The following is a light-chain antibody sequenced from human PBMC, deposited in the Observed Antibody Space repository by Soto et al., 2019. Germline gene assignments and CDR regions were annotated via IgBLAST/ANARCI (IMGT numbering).Light chain of an antibody. CDR3: MQATQPTWT. V-gene: IGKV2-24*01. CDR2: KIS. Sequence: DIVMTQTPLSSRVTLGQPASISCRSSQSLVHSDGNTYLNWLHQRPGQPPRLLLYKISNRFFGVQDRFSGSGAGTHFTLTINRVEAEDVGVYYCMQATQPTWTFGQGTKVEIK. J-gene: IGKJ1*01. CDR1: QSLVHSDGNTY.